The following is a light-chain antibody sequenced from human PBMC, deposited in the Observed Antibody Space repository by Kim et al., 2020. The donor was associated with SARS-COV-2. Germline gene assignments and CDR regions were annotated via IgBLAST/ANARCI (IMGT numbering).Light chain of an antibody. CDR1: SNNVGNQG. Sequence: LTQPPSVSKGLRQTATLTCTGNSNNVGNQGAAWLQQHQGHPPKLLSYRNNNRPSGISERLSASRSGNTASLTITGLQPEDEADYYCSAWDSSLGWVFGGGTQLTVL. J-gene: IGLJ3*02. CDR2: RNN. V-gene: IGLV10-54*01. CDR3: SAWDSSLGWV.